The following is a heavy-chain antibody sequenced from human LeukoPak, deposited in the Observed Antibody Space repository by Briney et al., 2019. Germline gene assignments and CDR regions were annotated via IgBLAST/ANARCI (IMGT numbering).Heavy chain of an antibody. D-gene: IGHD1-1*01. CDR1: GFTFSSYW. V-gene: IGHV3-7*01. Sequence: GGSLRLSCAASGFTFSSYWMSWVRQAPGKGLEWVANIKQDESEKYYVDSLEGRFTISSDNAKNSLYLQMNSLRAEDTAVYYCARDKIEGPTKLDYWGQGILVTVSS. CDR3: ARDKIEGPTKLDY. J-gene: IGHJ4*02. CDR2: IKQDESEK.